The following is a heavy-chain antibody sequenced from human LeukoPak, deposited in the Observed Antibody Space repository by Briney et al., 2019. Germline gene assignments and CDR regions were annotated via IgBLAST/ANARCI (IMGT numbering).Heavy chain of an antibody. D-gene: IGHD3-22*01. CDR1: GYTFTSYG. V-gene: IGHV1-18*01. CDR2: ISAYNGNT. Sequence: ASVKVSCKASGYTFTSYGISWVRQAPGQGLEWMGWISAYNGNTNYAQKLQGRVTMTTDTSTSTAYMELRSLRSDDTAVYYCARGARYYYDSSGYPSQYFQHWGQGTLVTVSS. J-gene: IGHJ1*01. CDR3: ARGARYYYDSSGYPSQYFQH.